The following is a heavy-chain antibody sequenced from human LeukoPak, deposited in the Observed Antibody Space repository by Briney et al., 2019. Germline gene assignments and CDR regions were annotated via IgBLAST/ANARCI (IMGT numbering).Heavy chain of an antibody. CDR2: SEGDDSTT. Sequence: GGSLRLSCAASGFTVGRNWMHWVRQAPGKGLVWVSRSEGDDSTTTYADSVKGRFTVSRDTAKNTLYLQMNSLRVEDTAVYYCAREYSTGFDPWGQGTLVTVSS. V-gene: IGHV3-74*03. CDR1: GFTVGRNW. J-gene: IGHJ5*02. D-gene: IGHD2-15*01. CDR3: AREYSTGFDP.